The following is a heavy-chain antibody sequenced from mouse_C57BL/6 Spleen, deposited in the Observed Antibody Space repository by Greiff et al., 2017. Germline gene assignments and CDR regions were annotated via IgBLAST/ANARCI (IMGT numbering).Heavy chain of an antibody. CDR3: DRRRRLPDY. J-gene: IGHJ2*01. V-gene: IGHV5-4*03. Sequence: EVMLVESGGGLVKPGGSLKLSCAASGFTFSSYAMSWVRQTPEKRLEWVATISDGGGDTYYPDNVKGRFTISRDKAKNNLYLQMGHLTAEDTATYFYDRRRRLPDYWGQGTTLTVSS. D-gene: IGHD3-2*02. CDR2: ISDGGGDT. CDR1: GFTFSSYA.